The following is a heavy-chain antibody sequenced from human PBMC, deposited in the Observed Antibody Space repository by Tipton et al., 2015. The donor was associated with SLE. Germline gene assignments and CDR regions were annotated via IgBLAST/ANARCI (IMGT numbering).Heavy chain of an antibody. J-gene: IGHJ4*02. Sequence: TLSLTCSVSGGSVNTHYSNWILQPAGKGLVWIGRIFTTGSANYNPSLKSRVTMSVDPSKNELSLKLSSVTAADTAVYYCAGYSTGRDGEDYWGQGTLVTVSS. D-gene: IGHD6-19*01. V-gene: IGHV4-4*07. CDR1: GGSVNTHY. CDR2: IFTTGSA. CDR3: AGYSTGRDGEDY.